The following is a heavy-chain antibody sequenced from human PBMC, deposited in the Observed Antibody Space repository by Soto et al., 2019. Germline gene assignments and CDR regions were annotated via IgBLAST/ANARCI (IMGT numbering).Heavy chain of an antibody. CDR3: ARHGPLDYGDLNYFDY. V-gene: IGHV4-59*08. D-gene: IGHD4-17*01. CDR1: GGSISSYY. CDR2: IYYSGST. J-gene: IGHJ4*02. Sequence: SETLSLTCTVSGGSISSYYLSWIRQPPGKGLEWIGYIYYSGSTNYNPSLKSRVTISVDTSKNQFSLKLSSVTAADTAVYYCARHGPLDYGDLNYFDYWGQGTLVTVSS.